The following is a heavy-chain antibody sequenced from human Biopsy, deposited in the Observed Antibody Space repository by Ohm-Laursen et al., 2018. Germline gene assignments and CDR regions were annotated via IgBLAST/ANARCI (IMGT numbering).Heavy chain of an antibody. CDR2: VWYDGINK. CDR1: GFTFSSFG. CDR3: AKPADSYGSEFYFDY. J-gene: IGHJ4*02. D-gene: IGHD4-17*01. Sequence: SLRLSCAASGFTFSSFGMHWVRQAPGKGLEWVAVVWYDGINKFYADSVEGRFTISRDNFKNTLYLRMNSLRAEDTAVYYCAKPADSYGSEFYFDYWGQGTLVTVSS. V-gene: IGHV3-33*06.